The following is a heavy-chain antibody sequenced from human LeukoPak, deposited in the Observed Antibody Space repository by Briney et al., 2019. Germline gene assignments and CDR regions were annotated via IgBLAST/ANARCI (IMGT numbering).Heavy chain of an antibody. CDR1: GDSISISDYY. J-gene: IGHJ4*02. V-gene: IGHV4-39*01. CDR3: ATRIAAAAPD. D-gene: IGHD6-13*01. CDR2: IYYSGSA. Sequence: PSETLSLTCTVSGDSISISDYYWGWIRQPPGEGLEWIGSIYYSGSAYYNPSLKSRVTISVDTSKNQFSLKLSSVTAADTAVYYCATRIAAAAPDWGQGTLVTVSS.